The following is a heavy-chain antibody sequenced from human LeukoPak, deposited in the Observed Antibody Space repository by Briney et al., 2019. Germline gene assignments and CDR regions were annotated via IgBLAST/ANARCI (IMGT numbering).Heavy chain of an antibody. CDR2: INPSSGAT. D-gene: IGHD3-22*01. CDR1: GYTFTGYF. CDR3: ARVTYDSSGYYNGIPY. V-gene: IGHV1-2*02. Sequence: GASVKVSCKASGYTFTGYFIHWVRQAPGQGLEWMGWINPSSGATNYAQNFQGRVTLTREMSISTAYMEVSRLLSDDTAVYYCARVTYDSSGYYNGIPYWGQGTLVIVSS. J-gene: IGHJ4*02.